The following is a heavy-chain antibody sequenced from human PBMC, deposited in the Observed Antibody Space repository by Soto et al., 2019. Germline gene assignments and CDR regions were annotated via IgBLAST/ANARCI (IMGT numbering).Heavy chain of an antibody. CDR3: AREGNLGRWLQPLDF. J-gene: IGHJ4*02. CDR2: IHYNGNT. CDR1: GDSTSAYS. D-gene: IGHD5-12*01. Sequence: SETLSLTCTVSGDSTSAYSWSWVRHPPGKGLEWIGNIHYNGNTKYNPSLKSRVSMSVDTSKNQFSLRLISVTAADTAKYFCAREGNLGRWLQPLDFWGQGTLVTVS. V-gene: IGHV4-59*01.